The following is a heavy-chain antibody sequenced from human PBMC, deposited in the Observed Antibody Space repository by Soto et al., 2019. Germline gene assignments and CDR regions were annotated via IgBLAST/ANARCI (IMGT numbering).Heavy chain of an antibody. Sequence: ASVKVSCKASGYTFTSYGISWVRQAPGQGLEWMGWISAYNGNTNYAQKLQGRVTMTTDTSTSTAYMELRSLRSDDTAVYYCARRYDDFWSGYVYSYYYGMDVWGQGTTVTVSS. V-gene: IGHV1-18*04. CDR3: ARRYDDFWSGYVYSYYYGMDV. D-gene: IGHD3-3*01. CDR1: GYTFTSYG. CDR2: ISAYNGNT. J-gene: IGHJ6*02.